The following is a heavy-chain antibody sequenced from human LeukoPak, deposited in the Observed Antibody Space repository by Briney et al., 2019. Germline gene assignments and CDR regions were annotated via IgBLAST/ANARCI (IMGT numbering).Heavy chain of an antibody. Sequence: KPSETLSLTCAVYGGSFSGYYWSWIRQPPGKGLEWIGEINHSGSTNYNPSLRSRVTISVDKSKNQFSLKLSSVTAADTAVYYCARSNSSWIFDYWGQGTLVTVSS. CDR1: GGSFSGYY. CDR3: ARSNSSWIFDY. CDR2: INHSGST. D-gene: IGHD6-13*01. J-gene: IGHJ4*02. V-gene: IGHV4-34*01.